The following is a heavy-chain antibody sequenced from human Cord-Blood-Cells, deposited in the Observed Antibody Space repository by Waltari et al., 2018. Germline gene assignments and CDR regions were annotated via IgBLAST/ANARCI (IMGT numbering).Heavy chain of an antibody. CDR2: INPNSGGT. D-gene: IGHD7-27*01. J-gene: IGHJ3*02. CDR3: ARDVSPSGDDAFDI. Sequence: QVQLVQSGAEVKKPGAPVKVSCMASGSTFPASHMHCVQQDPEQGLEWMGWINPNSGGTNYAQKFQGWVTMTRDTSISTAYMELSRLRSDDTAVYYCARDVSPSGDDAFDIWGQGTMVTVSS. CDR1: GSTFPASH. V-gene: IGHV1-2*04.